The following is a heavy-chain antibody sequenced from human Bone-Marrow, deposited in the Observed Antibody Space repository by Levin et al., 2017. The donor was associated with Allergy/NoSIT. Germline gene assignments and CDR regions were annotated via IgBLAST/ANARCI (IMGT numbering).Heavy chain of an antibody. CDR3: ARDQVQFSSGSPGY. Sequence: GGSLRLSCAASGFTFTTYWMTWVRQAPWKGLEWVANIKEDGSAKYYVDSVQGRFTISRDNAKNSLYLQMNSLRAEDTAVYYCARDQVQFSSGSPGYWGQGTLVTVSS. CDR1: GFTFTTYW. D-gene: IGHD6-19*01. CDR2: IKEDGSAK. J-gene: IGHJ4*02. V-gene: IGHV3-7*01.